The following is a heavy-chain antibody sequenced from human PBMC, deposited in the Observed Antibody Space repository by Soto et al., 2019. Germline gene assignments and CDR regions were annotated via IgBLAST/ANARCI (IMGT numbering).Heavy chain of an antibody. CDR3: ARDLTLVTTIPYYYYGMDV. Sequence: SKTLSLTCTVSGGSISSYYWSWIRQPPGKGLEWIGYIYYSGSTNYNPSLKSRVTISVDTSKNQFSLKLSSVTAADTAVYYCARDLTLVTTIPYYYYGMDVWGQGTTVTVSS. D-gene: IGHD4-17*01. J-gene: IGHJ6*02. V-gene: IGHV4-59*01. CDR2: IYYSGST. CDR1: GGSISSYY.